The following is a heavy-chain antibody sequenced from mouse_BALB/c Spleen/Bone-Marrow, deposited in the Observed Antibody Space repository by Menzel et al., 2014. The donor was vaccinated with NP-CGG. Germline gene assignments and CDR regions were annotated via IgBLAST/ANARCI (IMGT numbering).Heavy chain of an antibody. CDR2: ISNLAYSI. V-gene: IGHV5-15*02. CDR3: ARALAYGSSFDY. D-gene: IGHD1-1*01. CDR1: GFTFSDYG. J-gene: IGHJ2*01. Sequence: EVKLQESGGGLVQPGGSRKLSCAASGFTFSDYGMAWVRPAPGKGPEWVAFISNLAYSIYYTDTVTGRFTISRENAKNTLYLEMSSLRSEDTAMYYCARALAYGSSFDYWGQGTTLTVSS.